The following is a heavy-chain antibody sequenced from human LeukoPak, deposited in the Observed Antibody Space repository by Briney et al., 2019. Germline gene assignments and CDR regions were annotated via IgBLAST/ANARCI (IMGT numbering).Heavy chain of an antibody. V-gene: IGHV4-59*08. CDR2: IYYSGST. J-gene: IGHJ5*02. Sequence: KPSETLSLTCTVSGGSISSYYWSWIRQPPGKGLEWIGYIYYSGSTNYNPSLKSRVTISVDTSKNQFSLKLSSVTAADTAVYYCARGGGDYVGWFDPWGQGTLVTVSS. D-gene: IGHD4-17*01. CDR1: GGSISSYY. CDR3: ARGGGDYVGWFDP.